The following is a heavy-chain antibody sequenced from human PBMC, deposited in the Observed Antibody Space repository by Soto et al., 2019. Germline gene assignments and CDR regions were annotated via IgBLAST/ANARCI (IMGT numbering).Heavy chain of an antibody. J-gene: IGHJ4*02. CDR3: ARRPFDYYDSSGYYYYGY. Sequence: PSETLSLTCTVSGGSISSYYWSWIRQPPGKGLEWIGYIYYSGSTNYNPSLKSRVTISVDTSKNQFSLKLSSVTAADTAVYYCARRPFDYYDSSGYYYYGYWGQGTLVTVSS. CDR1: GGSISSYY. D-gene: IGHD3-22*01. CDR2: IYYSGST. V-gene: IGHV4-59*12.